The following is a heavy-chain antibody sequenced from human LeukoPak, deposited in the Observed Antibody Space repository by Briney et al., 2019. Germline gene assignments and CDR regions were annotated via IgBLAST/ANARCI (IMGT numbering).Heavy chain of an antibody. V-gene: IGHV3-21*01. CDR3: ARDRARHLSGYSYGYLDAFDI. J-gene: IGHJ3*02. CDR2: ISSSSSYI. D-gene: IGHD5-18*01. Sequence: GGSLRLSCAASGFTFSSYSMNWVRQAPGKGLEWVSSISSSSSYIYYADSVKGRFTISRDNAKNSLYLQMNSLRAEDTAVYYCARDRARHLSGYSYGYLDAFDIWGQGTMVTVSS. CDR1: GFTFSSYS.